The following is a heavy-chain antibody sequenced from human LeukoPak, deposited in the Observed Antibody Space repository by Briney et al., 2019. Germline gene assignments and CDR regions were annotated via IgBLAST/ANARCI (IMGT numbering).Heavy chain of an antibody. Sequence: SETLSLTCTVSGASITTYYWSWIRQPPGKGLEWIGYVFHSGSPSYSPSLRSRVTISVDTSKNQFSLKLTSVTAADTAVYYCARGTTVVTPWFDPWGQGTLVTVSS. CDR2: VFHSGSP. CDR1: GASITTYY. D-gene: IGHD4-23*01. CDR3: ARGTTVVTPWFDP. V-gene: IGHV4-59*01. J-gene: IGHJ5*02.